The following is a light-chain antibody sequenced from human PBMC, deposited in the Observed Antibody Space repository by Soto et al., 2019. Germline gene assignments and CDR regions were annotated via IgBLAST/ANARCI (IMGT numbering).Light chain of an antibody. CDR1: SSNIGSNT. CDR3: AAWDDSLSGVL. CDR2: SHN. Sequence: QSVLTQPPSASGTPGQRVTISCSGSSSNIGSNTVNWYQQFPRTAPKLLIYSHNQRPSGVPDRFSGSKSGTTASLAISGLQSEDESDYYCAAWDDSLSGVLFGGGTKLTVL. J-gene: IGLJ2*01. V-gene: IGLV1-44*01.